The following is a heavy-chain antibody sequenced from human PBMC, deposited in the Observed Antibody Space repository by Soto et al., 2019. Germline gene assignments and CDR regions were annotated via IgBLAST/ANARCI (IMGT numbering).Heavy chain of an antibody. D-gene: IGHD3-22*01. CDR2: ISYDGSNK. CDR1: GFTFSSYA. V-gene: IGHV3-30-3*01. CDR3: ARGTYYYDTGRMVV. J-gene: IGHJ6*02. Sequence: QVQLVESGGGVVQPGRSLRLSCGASGFTFSSYAMHWVRQAPGKGLEWVAVISYDGSNKYYADSVKGRFTISRDNSKNTLYLQMNSLRAEDTAVYYCARGTYYYDTGRMVVWGQGTTVTVSS.